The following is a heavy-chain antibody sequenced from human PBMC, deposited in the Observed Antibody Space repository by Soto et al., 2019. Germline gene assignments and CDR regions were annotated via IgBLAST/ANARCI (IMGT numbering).Heavy chain of an antibody. CDR3: TRDASRDSSARGWFDP. Sequence: LRLSFAASVFTFRSFTMNWVRQAPGKGLEWVSTISSNSAYIYYTDALRGRFTISRDNAKNSLHLQMNSLRAEDTAVYYCTRDASRDSSARGWFDPWGPGTLVTVSS. D-gene: IGHD6-13*01. CDR1: VFTFRSFT. J-gene: IGHJ5*02. V-gene: IGHV3-21*01. CDR2: ISSNSAYI.